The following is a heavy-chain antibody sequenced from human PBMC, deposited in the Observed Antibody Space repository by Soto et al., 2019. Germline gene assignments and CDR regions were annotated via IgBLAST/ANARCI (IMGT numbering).Heavy chain of an antibody. Sequence: QVQLQESGPGLVKPSETLSLTCAVSGDSISSRNWWSWVRQTPGKGLEYIGEIHHSGSTNYNPSLKSRVTRSVDKSKNQFSLNLNSVTAADTAIYYCARRKLEMMYVGWFDPWGHGTLVTVSS. D-gene: IGHD2-8*01. V-gene: IGHV4-4*02. J-gene: IGHJ5*02. CDR1: GDSISSRNW. CDR3: ARRKLEMMYVGWFDP. CDR2: IHHSGST.